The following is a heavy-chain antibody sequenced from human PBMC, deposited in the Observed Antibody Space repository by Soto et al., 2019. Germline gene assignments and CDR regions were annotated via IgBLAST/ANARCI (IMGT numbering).Heavy chain of an antibody. Sequence: PGGYLRLSCAASGFSFGDYYMSCIRQAPGKGLEWVSYISSSGSTIYYADSVKVRFTISRDNAKNSLYLQMNSLRAEDTAVYYCAREPHTFLYFLNWGEGPLVTVSS. J-gene: IGHJ4*02. CDR1: GFSFGDYY. V-gene: IGHV3-11*01. CDR2: ISSSGSTI. D-gene: IGHD3-16*01. CDR3: AREPHTFLYFLN.